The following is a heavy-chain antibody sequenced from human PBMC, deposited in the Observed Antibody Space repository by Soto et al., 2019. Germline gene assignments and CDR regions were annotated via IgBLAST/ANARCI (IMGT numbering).Heavy chain of an antibody. CDR2: INWNGGST. V-gene: IGHV3-20*04. D-gene: IGHD3-22*01. CDR1: GFSFSSYS. CDR3: VRDQLYYYDIFGRPLNGFDI. Sequence: GGSLRLSCAASGFSFSSYSMSWVRQAPGKGLEWVSGINWNGGSTGYADSVKGRFTISRDNAENSLYLQMNSLGAEDTALYYCVRDQLYYYDIFGRPLNGFDIWGQGTMVT. J-gene: IGHJ3*02.